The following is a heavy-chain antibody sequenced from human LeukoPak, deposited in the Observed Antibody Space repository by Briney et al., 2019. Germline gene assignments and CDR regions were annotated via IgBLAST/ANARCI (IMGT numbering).Heavy chain of an antibody. CDR3: ATVAGSSLSRNYFDP. Sequence: PGRSLRPSCAASGFNFDDYAMHWVRQPPGKGLEWVSVISWNSANIGYADSVKGRFTISRDNAKNSLYLQMNSLRDEDSAFYYCATVAGSSLSRNYFDPWGQGTLVTVSS. CDR2: ISWNSANI. D-gene: IGHD6-6*01. V-gene: IGHV3-9*01. CDR1: GFNFDDYA. J-gene: IGHJ5*02.